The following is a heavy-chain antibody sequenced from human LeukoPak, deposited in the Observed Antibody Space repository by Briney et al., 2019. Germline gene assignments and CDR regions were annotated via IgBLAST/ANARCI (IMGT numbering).Heavy chain of an antibody. D-gene: IGHD2-15*01. Sequence: GASLRLSCAASGFTFSSYAMSWVRQAPGKGLEWVSAISGSGGSTYYADSVKGRFTISRDNSKNTLYLQMNSLRAEDTAVYYCAKDRDCSGGSCYSAYWGQGTLVTVSS. CDR3: AKDRDCSGGSCYSAY. J-gene: IGHJ4*02. V-gene: IGHV3-23*01. CDR1: GFTFSSYA. CDR2: ISGSGGST.